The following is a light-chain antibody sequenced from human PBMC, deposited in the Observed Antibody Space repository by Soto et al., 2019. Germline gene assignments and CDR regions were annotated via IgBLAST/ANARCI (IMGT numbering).Light chain of an antibody. CDR2: GAI. CDR1: NSDVGSHNF. Sequence: QSALTQPASVSGSPGQSITISCTGTNSDVGSHNFVFWYQTYPGKAPKLLIYGAIKGPSGLSNRFSGSKSGNTASLTISGLQAEDEADYYCCSLTNGATWVFGGGTKLTVL. CDR3: CSLTNGATWV. J-gene: IGLJ3*02. V-gene: IGLV2-23*01.